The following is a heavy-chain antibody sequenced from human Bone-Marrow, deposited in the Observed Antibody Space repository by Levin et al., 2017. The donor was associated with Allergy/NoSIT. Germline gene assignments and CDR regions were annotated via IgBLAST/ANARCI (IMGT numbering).Heavy chain of an antibody. J-gene: IGHJ4*02. CDR3: AKAVYTFGRSNYFDF. V-gene: IGHV3-23*01. D-gene: IGHD3-16*01. Sequence: GESLKISCAASGFPFSNYAMSWVRQAPGKGLEWVSLMSGSGGNTYYADSVKGRFLVSRDNSKNTLYLQMNSLRVEDTAVYYCAKAVYTFGRSNYFDFWGQGTLVTVSS. CDR1: GFPFSNYA. CDR2: MSGSGGNT.